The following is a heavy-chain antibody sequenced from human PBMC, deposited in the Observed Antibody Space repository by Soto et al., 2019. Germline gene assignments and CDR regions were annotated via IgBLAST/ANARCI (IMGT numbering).Heavy chain of an antibody. J-gene: IGHJ6*02. D-gene: IGHD2-8*01. CDR2: INPNSGGT. CDR3: ARWTLTMVLMGDYYYYYGMDV. V-gene: IGHV1-2*02. CDR1: GYTFTGYY. Sequence: GASVKVSCKASGYTFTGYYMHWVRQAPGQGLEWMGWINPNSGGTNYAQKFQGRVTMTRDTSISTAYMELSRLRSDDTAVYYCARWTLTMVLMGDYYYYYGMDVWGQGTTVTVSS.